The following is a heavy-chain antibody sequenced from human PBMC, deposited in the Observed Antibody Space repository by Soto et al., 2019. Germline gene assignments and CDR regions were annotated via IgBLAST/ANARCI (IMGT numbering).Heavy chain of an antibody. Sequence: EVQLVESGGGLVKPGGSLRLSCAASGFTFSSYSMNWVRQAPGKGLEWVSSISSSSSYIYYSDSVKGRFTISRDNAKNPLYLQMNSLRAEDTAVYYCARDGDYVWGSYRWSDAFDIWGQGTMVTVSS. CDR3: ARDGDYVWGSYRWSDAFDI. CDR2: ISSSSSYI. D-gene: IGHD3-16*02. J-gene: IGHJ3*02. CDR1: GFTFSSYS. V-gene: IGHV3-21*01.